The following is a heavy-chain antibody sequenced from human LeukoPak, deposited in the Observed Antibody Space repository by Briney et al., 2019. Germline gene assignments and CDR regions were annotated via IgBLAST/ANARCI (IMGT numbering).Heavy chain of an antibody. CDR3: ARGAADRNNYYYYIDV. CDR2: IYYTGTT. V-gene: IGHV4-59*12. D-gene: IGHD1/OR15-1a*01. Sequence: PSETLSLTCTVSGVSISTYYWSWIRQPPGNRLEWIGYIYYTGTTNYNPSLKSRFTISVDTSKNQFSLKLTSVAAADTAVYYCARGAADRNNYYYYIDVWGKGTTVTVSS. CDR1: GVSISTYY. J-gene: IGHJ6*03.